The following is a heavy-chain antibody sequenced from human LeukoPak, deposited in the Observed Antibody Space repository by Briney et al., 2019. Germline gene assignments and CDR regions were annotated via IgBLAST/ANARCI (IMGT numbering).Heavy chain of an antibody. V-gene: IGHV4-30-4*01. CDR2: IYYSGST. CDR3: ARSDYVWGSYRPTHFDY. CDR1: GGSISSGDYY. Sequence: PSQTLSLTCTVSGGSISSGDYYWSWIRQPPGKGLEWIGYIYYSGSTYYNPSLKSRVTISVDTSKNQFSLKLSSVTAADTAVYYCARSDYVWGSYRPTHFDYWGQGTLVTVSS. J-gene: IGHJ4*02. D-gene: IGHD3-16*02.